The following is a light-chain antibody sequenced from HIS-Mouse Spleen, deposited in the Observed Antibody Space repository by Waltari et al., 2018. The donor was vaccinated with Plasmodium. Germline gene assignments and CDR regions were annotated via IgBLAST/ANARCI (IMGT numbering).Light chain of an antibody. CDR3: YATDSSGNHRV. Sequence: SYELTQPPSVSVSPGQTARITCSGDALPTKYAYWYQQKSGQAPVLVIYEDSKRPSGIPERFPGSISGTMATLTISGAHVEDEADYYCYATDSSGNHRVFGGGTRLTVL. J-gene: IGLJ3*02. V-gene: IGLV3-10*01. CDR1: ALPTKY. CDR2: EDS.